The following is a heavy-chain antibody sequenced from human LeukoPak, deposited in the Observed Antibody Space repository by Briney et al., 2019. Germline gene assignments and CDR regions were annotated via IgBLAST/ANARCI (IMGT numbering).Heavy chain of an antibody. Sequence: PGGSLRLSCAASGFTFSSYWMSWVRQAPGKGLEWVANIKQDGSEKYYVDSVKGRFTISRDNAKNTLYLQMNSLRAEDTAVYYCASGVWFGEFPFDYWGQGTLVTVSS. D-gene: IGHD3-10*01. CDR1: GFTFSSYW. V-gene: IGHV3-7*01. CDR3: ASGVWFGEFPFDY. J-gene: IGHJ4*02. CDR2: IKQDGSEK.